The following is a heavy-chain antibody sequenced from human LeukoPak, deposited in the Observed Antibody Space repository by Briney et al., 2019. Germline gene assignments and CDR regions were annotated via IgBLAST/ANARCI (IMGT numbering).Heavy chain of an antibody. Sequence: PSGTLSLTCAVYGGSFSGYYWSWIRQPPGKGLEWIGEINHSGSTNYNPSLKSRVTISVDTSKNQFSLKLSSVTAADTAVYYCARQRVYCSSTSCYLGSGMDVWGQGTTVTVSS. CDR2: INHSGST. J-gene: IGHJ6*02. CDR3: ARQRVYCSSTSCYLGSGMDV. V-gene: IGHV4-34*01. D-gene: IGHD2-2*01. CDR1: GGSFSGYY.